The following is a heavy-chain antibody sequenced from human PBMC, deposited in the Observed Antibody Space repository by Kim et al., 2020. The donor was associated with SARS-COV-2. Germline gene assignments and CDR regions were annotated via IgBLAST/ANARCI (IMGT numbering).Heavy chain of an antibody. Sequence: ASVKVSCKASGYTFTDRGLNWVRQAPGQGLEWMGWVNTYSGIATYAQGLTGRLVFSLDTSVSTAYLHITSLKAEDTAVYYCARRAVVDTVLQIWGQGTLATVSA. V-gene: IGHV7-4-1*02. J-gene: IGHJ4*02. CDR3: ARRAVVDTVLQI. CDR1: GYTFTDRG. CDR2: VNTYSGIA. D-gene: IGHD2-15*01.